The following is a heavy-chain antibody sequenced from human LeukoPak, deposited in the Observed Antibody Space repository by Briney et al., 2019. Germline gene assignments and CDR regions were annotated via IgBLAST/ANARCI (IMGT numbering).Heavy chain of an antibody. V-gene: IGHV3-23*01. D-gene: IGHD3-10*01. CDR3: AKYFYGSGSYYAFDI. CDR2: ISSSDGST. Sequence: PGGSLRLSCAASGFTFKNYAMSWVRQAPGKGLLWVSSISSSDGSTYYADSVKGRFTISRDNSKNTLYLQMNSLRAEDTALCFCAKYFYGSGSYYAFDIWGQGTMVTVSS. CDR1: GFTFKNYA. J-gene: IGHJ3*02.